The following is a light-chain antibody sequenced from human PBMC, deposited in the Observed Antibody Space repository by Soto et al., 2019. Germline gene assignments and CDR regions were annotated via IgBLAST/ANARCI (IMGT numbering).Light chain of an antibody. CDR1: TSNIGSNT. Sequence: QTVVTQPPSASGTPGQRVTISCSGSTSNIGSNTVNWYQHVPGTAPKLLIYSNNQRPSGVPDRFSGSESGTSASLAISGLQSADEADYYCAAWDDSLNVFVFGGGTKLTVL. J-gene: IGLJ2*01. CDR3: AAWDDSLNVFV. V-gene: IGLV1-44*01. CDR2: SNN.